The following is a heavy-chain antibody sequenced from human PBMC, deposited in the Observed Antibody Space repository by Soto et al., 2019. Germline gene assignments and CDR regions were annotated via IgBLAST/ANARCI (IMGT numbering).Heavy chain of an antibody. CDR2: INEDGSQK. J-gene: IGHJ4*02. V-gene: IGHV3-7*03. CDR1: GFTFSDYW. Sequence: EVQLVESGGTLVQPGGSLRLSCVGSGFTFSDYWMSWVRQAPGKGPEWMANINEDGSQKYYVDSVEGRFTISKDNAQNSLYLHMNSLRVEDTAFYYCVRDHRWGEGTLVTVS. CDR3: VRDHR.